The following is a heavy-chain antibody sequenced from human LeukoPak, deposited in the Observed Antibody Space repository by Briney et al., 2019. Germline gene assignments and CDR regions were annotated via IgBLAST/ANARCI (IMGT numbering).Heavy chain of an antibody. Sequence: SETLSLTCTVSGGSISSYYWSWIRQPPGKGLEWIGYISKSGSTTYIPSLKSRLTISADTSKNQISLKLSSVTAADTAVYYCARHLSTWTLDFDHWSQGTLVTVSS. CDR3: ARHLSTWTLDFDH. J-gene: IGHJ5*02. V-gene: IGHV4-59*08. CDR1: GGSISSYY. D-gene: IGHD2/OR15-2a*01. CDR2: ISKSGST.